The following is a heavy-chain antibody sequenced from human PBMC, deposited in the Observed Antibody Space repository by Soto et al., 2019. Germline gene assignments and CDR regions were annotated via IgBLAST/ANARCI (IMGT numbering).Heavy chain of an antibody. D-gene: IGHD2-21*02. CDR2: ISAYNGNT. CDR3: ARSIVVVTALDY. Sequence: ASVKVSCKASGYTFTSYGISWVRQAPGQGLQWMGWISAYNGNTNYAQKLQGRVTMTTDTSTSTAYMELSSLRSEDTAVYYCARSIVVVTALDYWGEGTLVTVSS. V-gene: IGHV1-18*01. J-gene: IGHJ4*02. CDR1: GYTFTSYG.